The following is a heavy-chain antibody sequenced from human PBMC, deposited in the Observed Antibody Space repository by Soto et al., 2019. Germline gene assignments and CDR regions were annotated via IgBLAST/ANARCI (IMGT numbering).Heavy chain of an antibody. CDR2: IGTAGDT. D-gene: IGHD2-15*01. CDR3: ARGISADIVVVVATYGMDV. Sequence: EVQLVESGGGLVQPGGSLRLSCAASGFTFSSYDMHWVRQATGKGLEWVSAIGTAGDTYYPGSVKGRFTISRENAKNSLYRQMNSLRAEDTAVYYCARGISADIVVVVATYGMDVWGQGTTVTVSS. CDR1: GFTFSSYD. J-gene: IGHJ6*02. V-gene: IGHV3-13*01.